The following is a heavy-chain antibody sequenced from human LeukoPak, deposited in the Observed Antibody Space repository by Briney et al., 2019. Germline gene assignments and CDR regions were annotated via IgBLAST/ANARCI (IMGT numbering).Heavy chain of an antibody. CDR1: GGSISSGDYY. CDR2: IYCSGST. Sequence: PSETLSLTCTVSGGSISSGDYYWSWIRQPPGKGLEWIGYIYCSGSTYYNPSLKSRVTISVDTSKNQFSLKLSSVTAADTAVYYCAREGRYGGYYFDYWGQGTLVTVSS. D-gene: IGHD3-10*01. V-gene: IGHV4-30-4*02. CDR3: AREGRYGGYYFDY. J-gene: IGHJ4*02.